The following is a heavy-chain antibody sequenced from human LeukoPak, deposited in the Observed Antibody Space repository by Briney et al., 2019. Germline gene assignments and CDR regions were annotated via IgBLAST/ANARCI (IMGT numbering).Heavy chain of an antibody. CDR1: GFTFDDYG. J-gene: IGHJ6*03. Sequence: PGGSLRLSCAASGFTFDDYGMSWVRQAPGKGLEWVSGINWNGGSTGYADSVKGRFTISRDNAKNSLYLQMNSLRAEDTALYYCARGIMEFTAMVANYYYYMDVWGKGTTVTVSS. V-gene: IGHV3-20*04. D-gene: IGHD5-18*01. CDR3: ARGIMEFTAMVANYYYYMDV. CDR2: INWNGGST.